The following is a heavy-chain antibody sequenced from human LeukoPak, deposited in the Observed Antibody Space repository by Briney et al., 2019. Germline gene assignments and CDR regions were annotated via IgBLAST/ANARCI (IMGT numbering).Heavy chain of an antibody. D-gene: IGHD1-26*01. V-gene: IGHV1-69*05. Sequence: AAVKVSCKASGGTFSSYAISWVRQAPGQGLEWMGRIIPIFGTANYAQKFQGRVTITTDESTSTAYMELSSLRSEDTAVYYCASDDGTPGFDYFDYWGQGTLVTVSS. J-gene: IGHJ4*02. CDR3: ASDDGTPGFDYFDY. CDR1: GGTFSSYA. CDR2: IIPIFGTA.